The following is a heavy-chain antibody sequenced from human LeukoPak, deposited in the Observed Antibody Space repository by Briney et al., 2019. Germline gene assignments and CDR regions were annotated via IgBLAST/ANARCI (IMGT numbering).Heavy chain of an antibody. CDR1: GGSISTYY. CDR3: ARLQGRGDNYLDF. J-gene: IGHJ4*02. V-gene: IGHV4-59*08. CDR2: ISYSGST. Sequence: SQTLSLTCTVSGGSISTYYWSWLRQPPGKGLEWIGYISYSGSTNYNPSLKTLKSRVTMSVDMSKNQLSLKVNAVTAADTAVYYCARLQGRGDNYLDFWGQGALVTVSS. D-gene: IGHD7-27*01.